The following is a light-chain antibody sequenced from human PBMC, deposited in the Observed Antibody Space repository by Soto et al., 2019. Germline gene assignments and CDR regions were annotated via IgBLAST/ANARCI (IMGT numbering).Light chain of an antibody. Sequence: EIVLTQSPDTLSLSPGDTATLSCRASQSVDRYVAWYQQKVGQAPRLLIYHASTRATGIGGRFTGSGSATDFSLTITSLEPEDFAVYYCQQRGKWPSTFGPGTKVDIK. CDR3: QQRGKWPST. J-gene: IGKJ2*02. V-gene: IGKV3-11*01. CDR1: QSVDRY. CDR2: HAS.